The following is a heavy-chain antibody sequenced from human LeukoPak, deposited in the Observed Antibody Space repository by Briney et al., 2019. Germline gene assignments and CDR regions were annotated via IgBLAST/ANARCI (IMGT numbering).Heavy chain of an antibody. CDR2: IYYSGST. Sequence: PSETLSLTCTVSGGSISSGGYYWSWIRQHPGKGLEWIGYIYYSGSTYYNPSLKSRVTISVDTSKNQFSLKLSSVTAADTAVFYCAREGCSSSSCYTDYWGQGTLVTVSS. D-gene: IGHD2-2*02. J-gene: IGHJ4*02. CDR1: GGSISSGGYY. CDR3: AREGCSSSSCYTDY. V-gene: IGHV4-31*03.